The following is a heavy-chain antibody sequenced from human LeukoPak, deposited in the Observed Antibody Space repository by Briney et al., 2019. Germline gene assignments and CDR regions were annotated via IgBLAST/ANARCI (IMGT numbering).Heavy chain of an antibody. Sequence: PSQTLSLTCTVSGGSISSGDYYWRWLRQPPGKGLEWIGYIYYSGSTYYSPSLKSRVTISVDTPKNQFSLKLSSVTAADTAVYYCARDHYYDSSGTRNFDYWGQGTLVTVSS. CDR3: ARDHYYDSSGTRNFDY. CDR2: IYYSGST. CDR1: GGSISSGDYY. D-gene: IGHD3-22*01. J-gene: IGHJ4*02. V-gene: IGHV4-30-4*08.